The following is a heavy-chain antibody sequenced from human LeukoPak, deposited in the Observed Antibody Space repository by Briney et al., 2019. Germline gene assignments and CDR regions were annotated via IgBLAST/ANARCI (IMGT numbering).Heavy chain of an antibody. Sequence: SETLSLTCTVSGGSISSYYWSWIRQPAGKGLEWIGRIYTSGSTNYNPSLKSRVTISVDTSKNQFSLKLSSVTAADTAVYYCARESGLEWELNNWFDPWGQGTLVTVSS. CDR2: IYTSGST. CDR3: ARESGLEWELNNWFDP. CDR1: GGSISSYY. D-gene: IGHD1-26*01. V-gene: IGHV4-4*07. J-gene: IGHJ5*02.